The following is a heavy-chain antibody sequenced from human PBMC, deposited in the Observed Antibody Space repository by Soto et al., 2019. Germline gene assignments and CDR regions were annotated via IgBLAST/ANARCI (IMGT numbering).Heavy chain of an antibody. V-gene: IGHV4-31*03. CDR2: IYYSGST. CDR1: GGSISSGGYY. J-gene: IGHJ6*02. Sequence: QVQLQESGPGLVKPSQTLSLTCTVSGGSISSGGYYWSWIRQHPGKGLEGIGYIYYSGSTYYNPSLKSRVTISVDTSKNQFSLKLSSVTAADTAVYYCARARMSSSWCSDYYYYGMDVWGQGTTVTVSS. CDR3: ARARMSSSWCSDYYYYGMDV. D-gene: IGHD6-13*01.